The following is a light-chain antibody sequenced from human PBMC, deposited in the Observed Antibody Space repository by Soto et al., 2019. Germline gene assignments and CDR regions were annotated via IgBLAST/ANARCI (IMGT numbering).Light chain of an antibody. V-gene: IGLV2-14*01. CDR2: EVS. J-gene: IGLJ1*01. Sequence: QSAVTQPASVSGSPGQSITISCTGTSSDVGGYNYVSWYQQHPGKAPKLIIFEVSNRPSGVSNRFSGSKSGNTASLTISGLQAEDAAHYYCSSYTRSGTHYVFGTGTKLTVL. CDR3: SSYTRSGTHYV. CDR1: SSDVGGYNY.